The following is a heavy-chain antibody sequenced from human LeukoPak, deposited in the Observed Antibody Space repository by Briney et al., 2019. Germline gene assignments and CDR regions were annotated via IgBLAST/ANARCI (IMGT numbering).Heavy chain of an antibody. V-gene: IGHV3-21*01. CDR2: IGTDGSYI. D-gene: IGHD1-1*01. J-gene: IGHJ3*02. Sequence: PGGSLRLSCAASGFTFSSHNMNWVRQAPRKGLEWVSSIGTDGSYIYYADSVQGRFTISRDNAKNSLYLQMNSLTAEDTAVYYCARKMKTGDRVGTFDIWGQGTMVTVSS. CDR1: GFTFSSHN. CDR3: ARKMKTGDRVGTFDI.